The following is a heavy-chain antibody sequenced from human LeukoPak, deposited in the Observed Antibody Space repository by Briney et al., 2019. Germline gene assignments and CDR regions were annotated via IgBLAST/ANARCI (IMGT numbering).Heavy chain of an antibody. J-gene: IGHJ4*02. CDR1: GYTFTSYA. CDR3: ARDSGGSYFFY. D-gene: IGHD4-23*01. CDR2: ITTYTGNT. V-gene: IGHV1-18*01. Sequence: ASVKVSCKASGYTFTSYAISWVRQAPGQGLEWMGWITTYTGNTNYAQKFQGRVPMTTDTSTSTAYMELRSLKSDDTAVYYCARDSGGSYFFYWGQGTLVTVSS.